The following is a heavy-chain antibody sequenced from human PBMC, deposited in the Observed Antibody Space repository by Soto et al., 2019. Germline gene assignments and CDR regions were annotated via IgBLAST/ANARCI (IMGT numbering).Heavy chain of an antibody. D-gene: IGHD6-19*01. CDR3: ARHKNSGNSSGWYFGYYYYYGMDV. J-gene: IGHJ6*02. V-gene: IGHV5-51*01. Sequence: PGESLKISCKGSGYSFTSYWIGWVRQMPGKGLEWMGIIYPGDSDTNYSPSFQGHVTISADKSISTAYLQWSSLKASDTAMYYCARHKNSGNSSGWYFGYYYYYGMDVWGQGTTVTVSS. CDR1: GYSFTSYW. CDR2: IYPGDSDT.